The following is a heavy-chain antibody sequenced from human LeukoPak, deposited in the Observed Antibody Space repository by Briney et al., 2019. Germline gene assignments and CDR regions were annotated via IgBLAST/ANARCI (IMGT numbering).Heavy chain of an antibody. CDR3: ARDGAYGGNSDAFDT. V-gene: IGHV1-18*01. CDR2: ISAYNGNT. Sequence: ASVKVSCKASGYTFTSYGISWVRQAPGQGLEWMGWISAYNGNTNYVQKLQGRVTMTTDTSTSTAYMELRSLRSDDTAVYYCARDGAYGGNSDAFDTWGQGTMVTVSS. J-gene: IGHJ3*02. CDR1: GYTFTSYG. D-gene: IGHD4-23*01.